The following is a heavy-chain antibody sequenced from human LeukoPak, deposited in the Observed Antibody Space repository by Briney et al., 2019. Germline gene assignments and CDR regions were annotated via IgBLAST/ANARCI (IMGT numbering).Heavy chain of an antibody. Sequence: GASVKVSCKASGYTFTGYYMHWVRQAPGQGLEWMGWINPNSGGTSYAQKFQGRVTMIRDTSITTAYMELSGLTSDDTAMYYCARVVGYCTSTSCLHSAFFFDYRGQGVLVTVSS. CDR2: INPNSGGT. V-gene: IGHV1-2*02. CDR3: ARVVGYCTSTSCLHSAFFFDY. CDR1: GYTFTGYY. J-gene: IGHJ4*02. D-gene: IGHD2-2*01.